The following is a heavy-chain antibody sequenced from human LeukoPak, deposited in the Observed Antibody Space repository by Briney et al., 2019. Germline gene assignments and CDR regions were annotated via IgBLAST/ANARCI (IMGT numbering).Heavy chain of an antibody. V-gene: IGHV4-30-4*08. CDR2: IYYSGST. CDR1: GGSISSGDYY. D-gene: IGHD3-3*01. J-gene: IGHJ5*02. CDR3: ARQDRVVRRYDP. Sequence: PSETLSLTCTVSGGSISSGDYYWSWIRQPPGKGLEWIGYIYYSGSTYYNPSLKSRVTISPDTSKNQFSLKLSSVTAADTAVYYCARQDRVVRRYDPWGQGTLVTVSS.